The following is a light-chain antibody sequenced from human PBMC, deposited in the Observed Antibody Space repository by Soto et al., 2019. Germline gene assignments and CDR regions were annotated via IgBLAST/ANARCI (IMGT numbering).Light chain of an antibody. V-gene: IGLV1-44*01. CDR3: AVWDDSLNGVV. Sequence: QAVVTQPPSASGTPGQRVTISCSGSSSNIGINTVSWYQHLPGTAPKLLIYNNFQRPSGVPDRFSGSKSGASASLAISGLQSEDEADYYCAVWDDSLNGVVFGGGTKLTVL. CDR1: SSNIGINT. J-gene: IGLJ2*01. CDR2: NNF.